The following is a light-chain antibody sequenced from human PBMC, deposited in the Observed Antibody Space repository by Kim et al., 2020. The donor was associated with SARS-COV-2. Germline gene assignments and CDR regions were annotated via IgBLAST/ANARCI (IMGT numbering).Light chain of an antibody. CDR1: QDIRNY. V-gene: IGKV1-17*01. J-gene: IGKJ5*01. Sequence: DIQMTQSPSSLSASVGDRVTLTCRASQDIRNYLGWYQQNPGRAPKRLIYGASSLQSGVPSRFSGSGSGTEFTLTISSLQPEDFATYFCLQHKTYPRTFVEGTRLEIK. CDR2: GAS. CDR3: LQHKTYPRT.